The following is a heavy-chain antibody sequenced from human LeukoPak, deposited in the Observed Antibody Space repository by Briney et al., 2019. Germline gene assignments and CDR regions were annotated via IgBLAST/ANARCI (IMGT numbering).Heavy chain of an antibody. CDR3: ARNYD. CDR1: GFTFRSYG. Sequence: GGSLRLSCAASGFTFRSYGMHWVRQAPGKGLEWVAVIWYDGSKKYYADSVKGRFTISRDNSKNTLDLQMDSLRAEDTAVYYCARNYDWGQGTLVTVSS. V-gene: IGHV3-33*01. CDR2: IWYDGSKK. D-gene: IGHD3-16*01. J-gene: IGHJ4*02.